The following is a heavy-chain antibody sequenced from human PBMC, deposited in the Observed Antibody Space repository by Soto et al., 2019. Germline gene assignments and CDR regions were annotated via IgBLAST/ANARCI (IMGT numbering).Heavy chain of an antibody. CDR1: GGTFSSYA. CDR3: ARAWGYCSSTSCYTGVVDYYYYGMDV. Sequence: GASVKVSCKASGGTFSSYAISWVRQAPGQGLEWMGGTIPIFGTANYAQKFQGRVTITADKSTSTAYMELSSLRSEDTAVYYCARAWGYCSSTSCYTGVVDYYYYGMDVWGQGTTVTVSS. CDR2: TIPIFGTA. D-gene: IGHD2-2*02. J-gene: IGHJ6*02. V-gene: IGHV1-69*06.